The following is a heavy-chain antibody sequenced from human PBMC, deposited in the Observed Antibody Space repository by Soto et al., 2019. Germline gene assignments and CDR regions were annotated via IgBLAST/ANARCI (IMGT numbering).Heavy chain of an antibody. Sequence: EVQLLESGGGLVQPGGSLRLSCTASGFTFSSHAMTWVRQAPGKGLEWVSGLRDSGISIYYADSVKGRFTMSRANSKNTLYLQIHTLRAEDTAVYYCAKVSSSWYAGFFDLWGQGTLVTVSS. CDR2: LRDSGISI. CDR3: AKVSSSWYAGFFDL. D-gene: IGHD6-13*01. J-gene: IGHJ4*02. CDR1: GFTFSSHA. V-gene: IGHV3-23*01.